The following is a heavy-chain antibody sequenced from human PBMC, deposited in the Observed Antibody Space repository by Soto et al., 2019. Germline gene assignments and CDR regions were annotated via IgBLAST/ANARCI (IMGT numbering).Heavy chain of an antibody. Sequence: QVQLVESGGGVVQPGRSLRLSCAASGFTFSSYGMHWVRQAPGKGLEWVAVISYDGSNKYYADSVKGRFTISRDNSKNXLYLQMNSLRAEDTAVYYCAKDRGSWGYYYYGMDVWGQGTTVTVSS. D-gene: IGHD6-13*01. J-gene: IGHJ6*02. CDR2: ISYDGSNK. CDR1: GFTFSSYG. V-gene: IGHV3-30*18. CDR3: AKDRGSWGYYYYGMDV.